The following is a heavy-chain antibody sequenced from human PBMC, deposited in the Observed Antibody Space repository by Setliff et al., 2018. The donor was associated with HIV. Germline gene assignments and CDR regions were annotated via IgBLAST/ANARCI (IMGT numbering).Heavy chain of an antibody. CDR1: GYTFISYA. Sequence: ASVKVSCKASGYTFISYAIHWGRQAPGQSLEWMGWITGCSGNTKYSEKFQGRVTLTRDTSASTAYMELSSLRSEDTAVYYCARKGSGSSFDFEYWGQGTLVTVSS. J-gene: IGHJ4*02. D-gene: IGHD3-10*01. CDR3: ARKGSGSSFDFEY. V-gene: IGHV1-3*01. CDR2: ITGCSGNT.